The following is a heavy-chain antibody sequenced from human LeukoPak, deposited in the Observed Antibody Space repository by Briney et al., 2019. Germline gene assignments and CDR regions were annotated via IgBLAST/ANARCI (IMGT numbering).Heavy chain of an antibody. Sequence: PWGSLRLSCAASGFTFSDHYMSWIRQAPGKGLEWVSVIYSGGSTYYADSVKGRFTISRDNSKNTLYLQMNSLRAEDTAVYYCAREGDGSGYLWGQGTLVTVSS. D-gene: IGHD3-22*01. V-gene: IGHV3-66*01. CDR1: GFTFSDHY. CDR2: IYSGGST. J-gene: IGHJ4*02. CDR3: AREGDGSGYL.